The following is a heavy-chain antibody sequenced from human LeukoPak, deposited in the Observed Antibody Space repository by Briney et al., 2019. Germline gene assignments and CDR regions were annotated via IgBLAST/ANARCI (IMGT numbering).Heavy chain of an antibody. CDR3: ARIYCTNGVCYHFDY. CDR2: SYSGGST. J-gene: IGHJ4*02. V-gene: IGHV3-53*01. Sequence: PGGSLRLSCSACGFTFSDYAMSWVRQAPGKGLEWVSVSYSGGSTYYADSVKGRFTISRDNSKNTLYLQMNSLRAEDTAVYYCARIYCTNGVCYHFDYRGQGTLVTVSS. D-gene: IGHD2-8*01. CDR1: GFTFSDYA.